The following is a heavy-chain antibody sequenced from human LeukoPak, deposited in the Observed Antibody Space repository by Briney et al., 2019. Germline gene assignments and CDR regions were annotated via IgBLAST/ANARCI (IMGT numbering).Heavy chain of an antibody. Sequence: GGSLRLSCAASGFTFSSYSMNWVRQAPGKGLGWVSYISSSSSTIYYADSVKGRFTISRDNAKNSLYLQMNSLRAEDTAVYYCARDRERSGSYPAAFDYWGQGTLVTVSS. CDR1: GFTFSSYS. V-gene: IGHV3-48*01. CDR2: ISSSSSTI. J-gene: IGHJ4*02. D-gene: IGHD1-26*01. CDR3: ARDRERSGSYPAAFDY.